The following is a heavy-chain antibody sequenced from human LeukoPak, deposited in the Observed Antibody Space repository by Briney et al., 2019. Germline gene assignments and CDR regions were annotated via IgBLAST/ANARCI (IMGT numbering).Heavy chain of an antibody. CDR1: GYTFTSYA. J-gene: IGHJ4*02. V-gene: IGHV7-4-1*02. CDR3: ARDKYQLPYEIDY. CDR2: INTNTGNP. Sequence: ASVTVSCKASGYTFTSYAMKWVRQAPGQGLEWMGRINTNTGNPTYAQGFTGRFVFSLDTSLSTAYLQISSLKAEDTAVYYCARDKYQLPYEIDYWGQGTLVTVSS. D-gene: IGHD2-2*01.